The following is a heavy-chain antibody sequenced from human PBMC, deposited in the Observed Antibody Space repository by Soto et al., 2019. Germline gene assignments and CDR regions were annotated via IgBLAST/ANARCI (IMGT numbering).Heavy chain of an antibody. CDR1: VYSFTGYA. CDR3: ASIVANYYYGMGA. CDR2: INAGNGNT. J-gene: IGHJ6*02. Sequence: XSVKVSCKASVYSFTGYAMHWVRQAPGQRLEWMGWINAGNGNTKYSQKFQGRVTITRDTSASTAYMELSSLRSEDTAVYHCASIVANYYYGMGAWGQGTTVTVSS. V-gene: IGHV1-3*01. D-gene: IGHD5-12*01.